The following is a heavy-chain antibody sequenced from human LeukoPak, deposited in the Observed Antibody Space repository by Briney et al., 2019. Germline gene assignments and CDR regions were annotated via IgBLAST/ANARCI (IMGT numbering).Heavy chain of an antibody. J-gene: IGHJ5*02. V-gene: IGHV3-7*01. Sequence: GGSLRLSCAASGFTFSSYWMSWVRQAPGKGLEWVANIKQDGSEKYYADSVKGRFTISRDNAKNSLYLQMNSLRAEDTAVYYCARRYLWFGENGGTGFDPWGQGTLVTVSS. D-gene: IGHD3-10*01. CDR2: IKQDGSEK. CDR3: ARRYLWFGENGGTGFDP. CDR1: GFTFSSYW.